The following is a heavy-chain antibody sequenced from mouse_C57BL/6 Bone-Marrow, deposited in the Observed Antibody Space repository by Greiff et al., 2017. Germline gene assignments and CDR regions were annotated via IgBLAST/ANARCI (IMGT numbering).Heavy chain of an antibody. CDR2: IDPSDSYT. V-gene: IGHV1-69*01. J-gene: IGHJ4*01. D-gene: IGHD2-2*01. CDR3: AREYGFYAMDY. CDR1: GYTFTSYW. Sequence: QVQLQQPGAELVMPGASVKLSCKASGYTFTSYWMHWVKQRPGQGLEWIGEIDPSDSYTNYNQKFKGKSTLTVDKSSSTAYMQLSSLTSEDSAVYYCAREYGFYAMDYWGQGTSVTVSS.